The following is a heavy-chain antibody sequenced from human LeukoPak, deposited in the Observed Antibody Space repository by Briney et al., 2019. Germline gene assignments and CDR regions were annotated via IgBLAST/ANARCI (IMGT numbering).Heavy chain of an antibody. CDR2: IYHSGST. V-gene: IGHV4-30-2*03. D-gene: IGHD3-22*01. Sequence: SETLSLTCTVSGGSISSGGYYWSWIRQPPGKGLEWIGYIYHSGSTYYNPSLKSRVTISVDTSKNQFSLKLSSVTAADTAVYYCARHYYDSSGYYYVRYWGQGTLVTVSS. J-gene: IGHJ4*02. CDR1: GGSISSGGYY. CDR3: ARHYYDSSGYYYVRY.